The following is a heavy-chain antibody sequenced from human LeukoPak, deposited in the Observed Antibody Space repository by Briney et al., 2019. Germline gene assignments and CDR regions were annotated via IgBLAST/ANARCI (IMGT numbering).Heavy chain of an antibody. V-gene: IGHV1-2*02. Sequence: ASVKVSRKASGYTFTGYYMHWVRQAPGQGLEWMGWINPNGGGTNYAQKFQGRVTMTKDTSISTAYMELSRLRSDDTAVYYCARNPTVAGRQWGFDPWGQGTLVTVSS. CDR1: GYTFTGYY. CDR3: ARNPTVAGRQWGFDP. D-gene: IGHD6-19*01. J-gene: IGHJ5*02. CDR2: INPNGGGT.